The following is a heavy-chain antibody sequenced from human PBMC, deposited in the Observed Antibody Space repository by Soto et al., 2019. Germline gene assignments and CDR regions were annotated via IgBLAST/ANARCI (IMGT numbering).Heavy chain of an antibody. CDR2: ISNSGGT. CDR1: GDSISSGAYY. Sequence: QVQLQESGPGLVKPSQTLSLTCTVSGDSISSGAYYWSWIRQHPGKALEWIGYISNSGGTYYNPSPTRRLTKSLDTSENQFSLKLASVTAPDTAIYDCARARQYYDCEFDPWGQGTLVTVSS. D-gene: IGHD3-22*01. CDR3: ARARQYYDCEFDP. J-gene: IGHJ5*02. V-gene: IGHV4-31*03.